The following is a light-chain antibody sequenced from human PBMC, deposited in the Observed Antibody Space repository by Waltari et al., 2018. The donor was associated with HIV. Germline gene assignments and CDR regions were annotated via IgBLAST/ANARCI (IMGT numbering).Light chain of an antibody. J-gene: IGKJ4*01. CDR3: QQYGSSLVT. V-gene: IGKV3-20*01. CDR2: GAS. CDR1: QSVSSSY. Sequence: EIVLTQSPGPLSLSPGERATLSCRASQSVSSSYLAWYQQKPGQAPRLLIYGASRRASDITDRFSGSGSGTDFTLTISRLEPEDFAVYYCQQYGSSLVTFGGGTKVEIK.